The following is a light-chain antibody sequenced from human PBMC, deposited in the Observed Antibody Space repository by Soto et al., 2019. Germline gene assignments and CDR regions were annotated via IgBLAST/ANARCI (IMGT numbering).Light chain of an antibody. V-gene: IGKV3-20*01. CDR3: QQYGDSPVT. J-gene: IGKJ1*01. CDR2: GAS. Sequence: EIVLTQSPGTLSLSPGERVTLSCRASQSVSSNFLAWYQQKPGQAPRLLIYGASSSATGIPDRFSGSGSGTDFTLTISRLEPEDFAVYYCQQYGDSPVTFGQGTKVEIK. CDR1: QSVSSNF.